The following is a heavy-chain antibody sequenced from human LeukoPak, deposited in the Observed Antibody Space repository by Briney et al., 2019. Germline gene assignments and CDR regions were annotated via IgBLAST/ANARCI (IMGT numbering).Heavy chain of an antibody. CDR2: ISGSGGST. V-gene: IGHV3-23*01. D-gene: IGHD2-15*01. Sequence: PGGSLRLSCAASGFTFSSYAMSWVRQAPGKGLEWVSYISGSGGSTYYADSVKGRFTISRDNSKNTLYLQMGSLRAEDMAVYYCARGLRYCSGGSCWNWFDPWGQGTLVTVSS. CDR1: GFTFSSYA. CDR3: ARGLRYCSGGSCWNWFDP. J-gene: IGHJ5*02.